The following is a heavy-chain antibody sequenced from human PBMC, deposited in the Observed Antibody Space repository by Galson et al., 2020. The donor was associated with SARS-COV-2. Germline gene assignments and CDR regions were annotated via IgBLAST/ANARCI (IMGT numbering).Heavy chain of an antibody. J-gene: IGHJ4*02. CDR1: GFIFSRYA. Sequence: GESLKISCSASGFIFSRYAIHWVRQAPGKGLEYVSGISSNGGSRNYADSVRGRVTISRDNSKNTVYLQMTSLTTEDTAVYYCVKDPRSGYYLELNYFDYWGQGTLVTASS. D-gene: IGHD3-22*01. CDR2: ISSNGGSR. V-gene: IGHV3-64D*06. CDR3: VKDPRSGYYLELNYFDY.